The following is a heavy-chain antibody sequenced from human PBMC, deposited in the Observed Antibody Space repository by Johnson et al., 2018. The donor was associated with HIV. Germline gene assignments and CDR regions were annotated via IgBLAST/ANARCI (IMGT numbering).Heavy chain of an antibody. J-gene: IGHJ3*02. CDR3: ATFDAFDI. CDR1: GFTFSSYA. CDR2: ISYDGSNK. V-gene: IGHV3-30-3*01. Sequence: QVQLVESGGGVVQPGRSLRLSCAASGFTFSSYAMHWVRQAPGKGLEWVAVISYDGSNKYYADSVKGRFTISRDNSKNTLYLQMKSLRAEDTAVYYCATFDAFDIWGQGTMVTVSS.